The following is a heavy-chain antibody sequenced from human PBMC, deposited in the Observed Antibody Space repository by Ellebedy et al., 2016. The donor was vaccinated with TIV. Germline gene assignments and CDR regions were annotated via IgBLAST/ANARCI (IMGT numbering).Heavy chain of an antibody. CDR1: GFTFNTYS. CDR2: IRSSINSI. D-gene: IGHD1-26*01. CDR3: ARGGAGFDSMNRELSFDS. J-gene: IGHJ4*02. Sequence: GESLKISXPASGFTFNTYSMNWVRQAPGKGLAWVAFIRSSINSISYADSVKGRFTISRDDAENSLYLQMNSLRDEDTALYYCARGGAGFDSMNRELSFDSWGQGTLVIVSS. V-gene: IGHV3-48*02.